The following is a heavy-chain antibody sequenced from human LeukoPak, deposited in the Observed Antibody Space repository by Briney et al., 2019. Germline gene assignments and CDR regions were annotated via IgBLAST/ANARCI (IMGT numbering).Heavy chain of an antibody. CDR3: ARGLSLVGATNDY. CDR1: GGSISSYY. CDR2: INHSGST. V-gene: IGHV4-34*01. Sequence: SETLSLTCTVSGGSISSYYWSWIRQPPGKGLEWIGEINHSGSTNYNPSLKSRVTISVDTSKNQFSLKLSSVTAADTAVYYCARGLSLVGATNDYWGQGTLVTVSS. J-gene: IGHJ4*02. D-gene: IGHD1-26*01.